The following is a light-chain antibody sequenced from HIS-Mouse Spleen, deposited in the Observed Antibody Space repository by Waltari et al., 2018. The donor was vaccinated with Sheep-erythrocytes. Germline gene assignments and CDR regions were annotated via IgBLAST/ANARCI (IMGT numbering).Light chain of an antibody. J-gene: IGLJ1*01. CDR3: CSDAGSYHHV. CDR1: SSDVGGYNY. V-gene: IGLV2-11*01. CDR2: DAS. Sequence: QSALTQPRSVSGSPGQSVTISCTGTSSDVGGYNYVSWYQQHPGKAPKLMIYDASKRPSGVPELFSGSRSGNTAFLTISGLQAEDEADDCCCSDAGSYHHVFATGTKVTVL.